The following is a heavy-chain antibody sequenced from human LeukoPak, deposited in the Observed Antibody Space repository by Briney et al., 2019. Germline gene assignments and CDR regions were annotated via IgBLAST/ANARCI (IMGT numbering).Heavy chain of an antibody. CDR1: GFTFSSYE. CDR3: AKYSNYLDAFDI. Sequence: PGGSLRLSCAASGFTFSSYEMNWVRQAPGKGLEWVSYISSSGSTIYYADSVKGRFTISRDNAKNSLYLQMNSLRAEDTALYYCAKYSNYLDAFDIWGQGTMVTVSS. CDR2: ISSSGSTI. D-gene: IGHD4-11*01. J-gene: IGHJ3*02. V-gene: IGHV3-48*03.